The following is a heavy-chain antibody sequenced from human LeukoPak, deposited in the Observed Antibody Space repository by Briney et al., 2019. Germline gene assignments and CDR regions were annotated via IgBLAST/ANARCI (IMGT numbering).Heavy chain of an antibody. CDR1: GFTFDDYG. D-gene: IGHD4-11*01. CDR2: IRCNSGSI. CDR3: ASRRDYSNLYYFDY. J-gene: IGHJ4*02. Sequence: PGGSLRLSCAASGFTFDDYGMHWVRHAPGKGLEWVSGIRCNSGSIGYADSVKGLFTISRDNANSSLYLQMNSLRAEDMALYYCASRRDYSNLYYFDYWGQGTLVTVSS. V-gene: IGHV3-9*03.